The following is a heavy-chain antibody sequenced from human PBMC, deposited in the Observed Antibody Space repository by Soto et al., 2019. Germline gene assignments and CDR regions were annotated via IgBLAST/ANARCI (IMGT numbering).Heavy chain of an antibody. CDR2: IWYDGSNK. CDR3: ARVPLGYCSGGSCFYDY. J-gene: IGHJ4*02. D-gene: IGHD2-15*01. V-gene: IGHV3-33*01. CDR1: GFTFSSYG. Sequence: GGSLRLSCAASGFTFSSYGMHWVRQAPGKGLEWVAVIWYDGSNKYYADSVKGRFTISRDNSKNTLYLQMNSLRAEDMAVYYCARVPLGYCSGGSCFYDYWGQGTLVTVSS.